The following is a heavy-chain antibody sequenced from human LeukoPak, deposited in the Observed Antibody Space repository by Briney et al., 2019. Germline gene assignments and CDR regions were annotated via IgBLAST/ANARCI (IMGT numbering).Heavy chain of an antibody. J-gene: IGHJ4*02. CDR3: ARDLDY. CDR2: INHSGST. V-gene: IGHV4-34*01. Sequence: SSETLSLTCAVYGGSFSGYYWSWIRQPPGKGLEWIGEINHSGSTNYNPSLKSRVTISVDTSKNQFSLKLSSVTAADTAVYYCARDLDYWGQGILVIVSS. CDR1: GGSFSGYY. D-gene: IGHD1-1*01.